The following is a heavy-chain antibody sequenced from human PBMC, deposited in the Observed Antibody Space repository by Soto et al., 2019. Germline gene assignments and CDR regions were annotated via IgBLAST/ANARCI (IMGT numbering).Heavy chain of an antibody. CDR2: IYWDDHE. V-gene: IGHV2-5*02. J-gene: IGHJ3*01. CDR3: AHRQRPVGTFAFDV. D-gene: IGHD3-10*01. CDR1: GFSLTTYGVG. Sequence: QITLKESGPTLVKPTQTLTVTCTLSGFSLTTYGVGVGWIRQPPGKALEWLALIYWDDHERYSPSLNHRLTITKDTSKNQVVLTMTNMDPFDTATYYCAHRQRPVGTFAFDVRGQGTMVAVSS.